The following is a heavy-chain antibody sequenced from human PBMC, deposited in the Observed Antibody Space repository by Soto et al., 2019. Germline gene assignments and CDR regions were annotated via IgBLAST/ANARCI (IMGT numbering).Heavy chain of an antibody. J-gene: IGHJ3*02. V-gene: IGHV4-4*02. CDR1: GGSISSSNW. D-gene: IGHD6-19*01. CDR2: IYHSGST. CDR3: ARGTQWLVPLRRDDAFDI. Sequence: QVQLQESGPGLVKPSGTLALTCSVSGGSISSSNWWSWVRQPPGKGLEWIGEIYHSGSTNYNPSLKSRVTISVDKSKNQLSLKLRSVTAADTAVYYCARGTQWLVPLRRDDAFDIWGQGTMVTVSS.